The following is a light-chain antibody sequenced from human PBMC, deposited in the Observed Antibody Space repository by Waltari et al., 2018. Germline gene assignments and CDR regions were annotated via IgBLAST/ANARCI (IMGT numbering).Light chain of an antibody. CDR2: DVR. V-gene: IGLV2-11*01. CDR1: SSDVGGYNY. Sequence: QSALTQPRPVSGSPGQSVTIPCTGTSSDVGGYNYVSWYQQHPGKAPKLMIYDVRKRPSGVPDRFSGSKSGNTASLTISGLQAEDEADYYCCSYAGSYTLVFGGGTKLTVL. CDR3: CSYAGSYTLV. J-gene: IGLJ2*01.